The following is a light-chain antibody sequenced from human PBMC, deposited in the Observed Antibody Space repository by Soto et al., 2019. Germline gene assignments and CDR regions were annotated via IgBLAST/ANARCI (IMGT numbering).Light chain of an antibody. CDR2: DVS. CDR3: SSFTSSSTFV. J-gene: IGLJ1*01. Sequence: QSVLAQPASVSGSRGQSITISCTGTSSDVGRYNYVSWFQQHPGKVPKLIIYDVSNWPSGVSDRFSGSKSGNTASLTISGLQPEDEADYDCSSFTSSSTFVFGTGTKVTVL. V-gene: IGLV2-14*03. CDR1: SSDVGRYNY.